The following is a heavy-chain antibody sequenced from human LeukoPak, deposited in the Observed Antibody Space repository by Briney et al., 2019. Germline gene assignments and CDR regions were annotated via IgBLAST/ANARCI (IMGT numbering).Heavy chain of an antibody. J-gene: IGHJ4*02. CDR1: GFTFSNYA. V-gene: IGHV3-23*01. CDR3: ARGGLDWLLYSQFDY. D-gene: IGHD3-9*01. Sequence: GGSLRLSCVASGFTFSNYAMIWVRQAPGKGLEWVSATSATGDSTYYADSVKGRFTISRDNSKKTLYLQMNSLTVEDTAVYYCARGGLDWLLYSQFDYWGQGTLVTASS. CDR2: TSATGDST.